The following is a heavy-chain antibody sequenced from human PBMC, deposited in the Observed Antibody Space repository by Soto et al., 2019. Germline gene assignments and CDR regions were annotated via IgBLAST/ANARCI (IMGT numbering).Heavy chain of an antibody. J-gene: IGHJ6*02. V-gene: IGHV4-59*01. Sequence: ETLSLTCTVSGGSISGYYWSWIRQPPGKGLEWIGYMYNTGSTVYNPSFKSRVTISVDTSKNQFSLKLNSVTAADTAVYYCVRFSGLDVWGQGTTVTVSS. CDR3: VRFSGLDV. CDR2: MYNTGST. CDR1: GGSISGYY.